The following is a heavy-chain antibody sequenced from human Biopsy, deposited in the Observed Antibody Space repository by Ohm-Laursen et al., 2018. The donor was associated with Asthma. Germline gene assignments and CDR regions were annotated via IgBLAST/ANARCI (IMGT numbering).Heavy chain of an antibody. CDR2: IYYSGRT. D-gene: IGHD6-6*01. CDR3: ARAVSSSSYWYFDL. CDR1: GDAMSTSGSY. J-gene: IGHJ2*01. Sequence: SDTLSLTWIVSGDAMSTSGSYWGWIRQSPGKGLEWIGSIYYSGRTYYNPSLESRVTISADTSKNHFSLKVTSVTAADTAVYYCARAVSSSSYWYFDLWGRGDLVTVPS. V-gene: IGHV4-39*02.